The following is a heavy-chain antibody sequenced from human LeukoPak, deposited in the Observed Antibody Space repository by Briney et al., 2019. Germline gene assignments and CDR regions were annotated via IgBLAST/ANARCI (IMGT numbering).Heavy chain of an antibody. V-gene: IGHV7-4-1*02. J-gene: IGHJ6*02. Sequence: ASVRVSCKASGYTSSSYAMNWVRQAPGQGLEWMGWINTNTGNPTYAQGFTGRFVFSLDTSVSTAYLQISSLKAEDTAVYYCARDNRLRFLELYYGMDVWGQGTTVTVSS. D-gene: IGHD3-3*01. CDR1: GYTSSSYA. CDR3: ARDNRLRFLELYYGMDV. CDR2: INTNTGNP.